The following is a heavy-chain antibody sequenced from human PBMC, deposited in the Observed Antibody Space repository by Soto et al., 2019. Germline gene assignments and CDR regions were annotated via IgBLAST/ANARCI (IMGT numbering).Heavy chain of an antibody. D-gene: IGHD1-26*01. V-gene: IGHV1-3*01. CDR1: GYTFTSYA. CDR2: INAGNGNT. Sequence: QVQLVQSGAEVKKPGASVKVSCKASGYTFTSYAMHWVRQAPGQRLEWMGWINAGNGNTKYSQKFQGRVTITRDTSASTAYMELSSLRAEDTAVYYCARAIVGATTVSDYWGQGTLVTVSS. CDR3: ARAIVGATTVSDY. J-gene: IGHJ4*02.